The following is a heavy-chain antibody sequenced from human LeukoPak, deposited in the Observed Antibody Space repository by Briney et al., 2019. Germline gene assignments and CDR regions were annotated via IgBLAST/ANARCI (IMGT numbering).Heavy chain of an antibody. Sequence: GGSLILSCAASGFSLTYYWIHWVRQVPGKGLLWVSRINGDGSTPNYADSVKGRFTLSRDSAKNTVYLQMNSLRAEDTGLYYCARETELAVAGQGDLWGQGTLVTVSS. D-gene: IGHD6-19*01. CDR1: GFSLTYYW. CDR3: ARETELAVAGQGDL. V-gene: IGHV3-74*01. CDR2: INGDGSTP. J-gene: IGHJ5*02.